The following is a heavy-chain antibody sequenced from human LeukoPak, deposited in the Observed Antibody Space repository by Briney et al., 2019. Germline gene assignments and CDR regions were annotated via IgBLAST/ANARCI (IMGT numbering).Heavy chain of an antibody. J-gene: IGHJ6*02. CDR2: INAGNGNT. CDR3: ARVKQQLVRNYYGMDV. D-gene: IGHD6-13*01. Sequence: SVKVSCKGSGYTFTSYAIHWVRQAPGQRLEWMGWINAGNGNTKYSQKFQGRVTITRDTSASTAYMELSSLRSEDTAVYYCARVKQQLVRNYYGMDVWGQGTTVTVSS. CDR1: GYTFTSYA. V-gene: IGHV1-3*01.